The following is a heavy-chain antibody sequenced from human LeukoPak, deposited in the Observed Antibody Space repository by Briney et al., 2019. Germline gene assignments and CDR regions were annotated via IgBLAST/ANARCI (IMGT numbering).Heavy chain of an antibody. Sequence: SQTLSLTCTVSGGSISSGDYYWSWIRQPPGRGLEWLGYIYNSGSTYYNPSLKSRVTISVDTSKNQFSLKLSSVTAADTAVYYCARDTGSRVYYGMDVWGQGTTVTVSS. D-gene: IGHD2-2*01. J-gene: IGHJ6*02. CDR2: IYNSGST. V-gene: IGHV4-30-4*01. CDR1: GGSISSGDYY. CDR3: ARDTGSRVYYGMDV.